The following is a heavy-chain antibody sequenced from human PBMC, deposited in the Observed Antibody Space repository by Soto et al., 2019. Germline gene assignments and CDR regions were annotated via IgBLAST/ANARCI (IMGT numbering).Heavy chain of an antibody. V-gene: IGHV3-33*03. CDR2: IWYDGSNK. J-gene: IGHJ4*02. CDR3: AKASTKVTSYDFDY. CDR1: GFRLNSDG. Sequence: PGWSMGLSCAASGFRLNSDGMDWARQTPGKGLEWVAVIWYDGSNKYYADSVKGRFTTSRDNSKNTLYLQMDSLRVEDTAVYYCAKASTKVTSYDFDYWGQGTLVTVSS. D-gene: IGHD4-17*01.